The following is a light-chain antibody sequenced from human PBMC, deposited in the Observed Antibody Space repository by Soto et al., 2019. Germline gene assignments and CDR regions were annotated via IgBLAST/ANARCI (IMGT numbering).Light chain of an antibody. CDR3: QQSYGTPFS. CDR1: QSISSH. J-gene: IGKJ3*01. Sequence: DIQMTQSPSSLSASVGDRVTITCQASQSISSHLNWYQHKPGKAPKLLIYAASSLQSGVPSRFSGSGSGTEFTLTISSLQPEDSATYYCQQSYGTPFSFGPGTKADI. V-gene: IGKV1-39*01. CDR2: AAS.